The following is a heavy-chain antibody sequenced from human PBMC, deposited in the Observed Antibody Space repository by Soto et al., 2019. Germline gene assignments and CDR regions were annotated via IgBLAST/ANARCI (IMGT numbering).Heavy chain of an antibody. Sequence: EVQLLESGGGLVQPGGSLRLSCAASGFTFSSYAMSWVRQAPGKGVEWVSAISGSGGSTYYADSVKGRFTISRDNSKNALYLQMNSPRAEDSAGYYSAKYYEMVAERNYWGQGALVTVSA. V-gene: IGHV3-23*01. D-gene: IGHD1-26*01. J-gene: IGHJ4*02. CDR1: GFTFSSYA. CDR3: AKYYEMVAERNY. CDR2: ISGSGGST.